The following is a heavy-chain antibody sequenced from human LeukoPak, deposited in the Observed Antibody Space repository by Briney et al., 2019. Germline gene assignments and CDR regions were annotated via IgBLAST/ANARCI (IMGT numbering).Heavy chain of an antibody. CDR1: GFTFNNAW. V-gene: IGHV3-15*01. J-gene: IGHJ4*02. CDR3: TTVTSGSGTYHKYYSDY. Sequence: GGSLRLSCAASGFTFNNAWMSWVRQAPGKGLEWVGRIKSKTDGGTTDYAAPVKGRFTISRDDSKNTLNLQMNSLKTEDTAVYYCTTVTSGSGTYHKYYSDYWGQGTLVTVSS. CDR2: IKSKTDGGTT. D-gene: IGHD3-10*01.